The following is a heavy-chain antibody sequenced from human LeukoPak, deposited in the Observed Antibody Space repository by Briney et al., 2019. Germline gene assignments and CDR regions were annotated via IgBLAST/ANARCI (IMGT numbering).Heavy chain of an antibody. CDR2: IWYDGSNK. Sequence: PGGSLRLSCAASGFTFSSYGMHWVRQAPGKGLEWVAVIWYDGSNKYYEDSVKGRFTISRDNSKNTLYLQMNSLRAEDTAVYYCARDIAAGRGNVFDYWGQGTLVTVSS. J-gene: IGHJ4*02. CDR3: ARDIAAGRGNVFDY. CDR1: GFTFSSYG. D-gene: IGHD6-6*01. V-gene: IGHV3-33*01.